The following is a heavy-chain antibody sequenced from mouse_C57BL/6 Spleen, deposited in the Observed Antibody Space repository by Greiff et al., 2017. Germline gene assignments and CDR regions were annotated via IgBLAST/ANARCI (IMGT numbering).Heavy chain of an antibody. CDR3: ARGETDQATYD. J-gene: IGHJ2*01. CDR2: IHPNSGST. V-gene: IGHV1-64*01. CDR1: GYTFTSYW. D-gene: IGHD3-2*02. Sequence: QVQLQQPGAELVKPGASVKLSCKASGYTFTSYWMHWVKQRPGQGLEWIGMIHPNSGSTNYHEKIKSKATLTVDKASSTAYMQLSSLTSEDSAVYYWARGETDQATYDWGKGTTRTVAS.